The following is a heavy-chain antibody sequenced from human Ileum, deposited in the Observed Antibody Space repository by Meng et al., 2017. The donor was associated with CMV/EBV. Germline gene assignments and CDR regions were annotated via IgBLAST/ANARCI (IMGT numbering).Heavy chain of an antibody. V-gene: IGHV3-11*01. J-gene: IGHJ4*02. CDR1: GFPFGAYY. D-gene: IGHD4-17*01. Sequence: RLSCAGSGFPFGAYYMTWIRQAPGKGLEWISYITGPGSTIYYADSVKGRFTISRDNAKNSLYLQMNSLRAEDTAVYYCARGNYGFDYWGQGTLVTVSS. CDR2: ITGPGSTI. CDR3: ARGNYGFDY.